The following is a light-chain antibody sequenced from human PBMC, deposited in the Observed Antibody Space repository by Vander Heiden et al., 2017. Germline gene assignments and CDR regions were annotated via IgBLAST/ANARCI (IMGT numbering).Light chain of an antibody. V-gene: IGKV3-11*01. Sequence: EIALTQSPATLPLSPGERATLSCRASQSVSSYLAWYQQKPGQAPRLLIYDASNRATGIPARFSGSGSGTDFTLTISSLEPEDFAVYYCQQRSNWLWTFGQGTKVEIK. CDR3: QQRSNWLWT. J-gene: IGKJ1*01. CDR1: QSVSSY. CDR2: DAS.